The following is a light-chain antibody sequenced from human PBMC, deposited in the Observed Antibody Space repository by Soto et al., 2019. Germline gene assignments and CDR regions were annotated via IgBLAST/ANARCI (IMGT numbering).Light chain of an antibody. J-gene: IGLJ2*01. V-gene: IGLV1-51*01. CDR3: GTWDSSLRFVV. Sequence: QSVLTQPPSVSAAPGQKVTISCSGSSSNIGNNDVSWYQQLPGTATKLLIYDNNKRPLGIPDRVSGSKSGTSATLGITGLQTWDEADYYCGTWDSSLRFVVFGGGTKLTVL. CDR2: DNN. CDR1: SSNIGNND.